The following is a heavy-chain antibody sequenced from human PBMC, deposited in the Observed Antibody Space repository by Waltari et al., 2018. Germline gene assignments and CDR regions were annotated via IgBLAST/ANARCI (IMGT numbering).Heavy chain of an antibody. CDR2: IYSGGST. D-gene: IGHD5-12*01. J-gene: IGHJ4*02. CDR3: AREARWLQRSPYYFDY. CDR1: GFTVSSNY. V-gene: IGHV3-53*01. Sequence: EVQLVESGGGLIQPGGSLRLSCAASGFTVSSNYMSWARQAPGKGLEWVSVIYSGGSTYYADSVKCRFTISRDNSKNTLYLQMNSLRAEDTAVYYCAREARWLQRSPYYFDYWGQGTLVTVSS.